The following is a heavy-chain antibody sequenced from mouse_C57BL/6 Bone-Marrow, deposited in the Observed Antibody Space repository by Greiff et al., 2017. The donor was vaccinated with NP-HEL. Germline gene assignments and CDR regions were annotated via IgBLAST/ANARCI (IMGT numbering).Heavy chain of an antibody. CDR2: IYPGSGST. V-gene: IGHV1-55*01. Sequence: QVQLQQPGAELVKPGASVKMSCKASGYTFTSYWITWVKQRPGHGLEWIGDIYPGSGSTNYNEKFKGKATLTVDTSSSTAYMQLSSLTSEDSAVYYCGGGRKKLFDYWGQGTTLTVSS. CDR3: GGGRKKLFDY. D-gene: IGHD4-1*01. CDR1: GYTFTSYW. J-gene: IGHJ2*01.